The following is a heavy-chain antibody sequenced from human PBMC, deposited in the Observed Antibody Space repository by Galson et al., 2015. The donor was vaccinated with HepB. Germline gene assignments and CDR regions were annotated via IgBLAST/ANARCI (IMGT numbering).Heavy chain of an antibody. CDR2: ISGSGGSI. D-gene: IGHD5-18*01. CDR1: GFTFSSYA. J-gene: IGHJ4*02. CDR3: AKDRSGYSYGSFDY. Sequence: SLRLSYAASGFTFSSYAMSWVRQAPGRGLEWVSAISGSGGSIYYADSVKGRVTISRDNSKKTLYLRMNSLRAGDTAVYYCAKDRSGYSYGSFDYWGQGTLVTVSS. V-gene: IGHV3-23*01.